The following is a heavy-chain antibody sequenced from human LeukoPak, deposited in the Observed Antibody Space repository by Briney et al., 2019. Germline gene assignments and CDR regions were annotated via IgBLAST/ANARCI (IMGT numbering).Heavy chain of an antibody. CDR3: AKDSRGTLAGTEDY. V-gene: IGHV3-23*01. CDR2: ITSSGYDT. Sequence: TGGSLRLSCAASGFTFSSYAMSWVRQAPGKGLELVSSITSSGYDTYYRDSVKGRFTISRDNSENTLYLQMNSLRPEDTAMYYCAKDSRGTLAGTEDYWGRGTLVTVSS. CDR1: GFTFSSYA. J-gene: IGHJ4*02. D-gene: IGHD6-19*01.